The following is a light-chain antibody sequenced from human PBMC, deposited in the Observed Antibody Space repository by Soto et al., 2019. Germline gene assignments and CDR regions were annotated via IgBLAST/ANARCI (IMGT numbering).Light chain of an antibody. CDR2: GTS. V-gene: IGKV3-20*01. J-gene: IGKJ3*01. CDR1: QSVNSGY. CDR3: QQYGDSVFT. Sequence: EIVMTQSPVTLSVSPGERATLSCRASQSVNSGYLAWFQQKRGRAPRLLIYGTSGRATGIPDRFSGNGSRTDFTLTISRLEPEDFGVYYCQQYGDSVFTFGPGTKVDIK.